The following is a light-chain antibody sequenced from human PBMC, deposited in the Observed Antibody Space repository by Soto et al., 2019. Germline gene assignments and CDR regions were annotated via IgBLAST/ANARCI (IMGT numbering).Light chain of an antibody. V-gene: IGKV3-11*01. J-gene: IGKJ4*01. CDR2: VAF. Sequence: EIVMTQSPATLSVSPGERATLSCRASQSVSSYLAWYQQKPGQAPRLLIYVAFNRATGIPARFSGSGSGTDFTLTISSLEPEDFAVYYCQQRSNWPSFGGGTKVDIK. CDR3: QQRSNWPS. CDR1: QSVSSY.